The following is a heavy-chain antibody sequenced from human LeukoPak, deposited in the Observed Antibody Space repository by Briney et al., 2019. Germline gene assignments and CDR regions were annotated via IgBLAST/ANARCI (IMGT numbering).Heavy chain of an antibody. CDR1: GFTFSSYA. CDR3: AARGLGTDYFDY. V-gene: IGHV3-23*01. CDR2: ISGSGGST. J-gene: IGHJ4*02. D-gene: IGHD7-27*01. Sequence: GGSLRLSCAASGFTFSSYAMSWVRQAPGKRLEWVSAISGSGGSTYYADSVKGRFTISRDNSKNTLYLQMNSLRAEDTAVYYCAARGLGTDYFDYWGQGTLVTVSS.